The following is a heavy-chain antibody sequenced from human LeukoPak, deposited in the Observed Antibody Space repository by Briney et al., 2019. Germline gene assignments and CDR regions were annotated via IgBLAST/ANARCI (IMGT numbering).Heavy chain of an antibody. D-gene: IGHD2-2*01. CDR1: GYTFTIYD. Sequence: GASVTVSYKASGYTFTIYDINWVRQAPGQGLEWMGWMNPNSGNTGYAQKFQGRVTITRNTSISTAYMELSSLRSEDTAVYYCAREGTSFYGMDVWGQGTTVTVSS. J-gene: IGHJ6*02. CDR3: AREGTSFYGMDV. CDR2: MNPNSGNT. V-gene: IGHV1-8*01.